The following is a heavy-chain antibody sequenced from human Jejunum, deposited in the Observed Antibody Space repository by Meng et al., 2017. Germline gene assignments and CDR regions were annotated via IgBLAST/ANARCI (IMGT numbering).Heavy chain of an antibody. V-gene: IGHV1-18*01. Sequence: GPLVGSVAVVKKAGASVKGSCKAFGYIYTNYGISWVRQAPGQGLEWLGWSGAYNGNTNYAQRLQDRVTMTTDTSTSTAYMELRSLRSDDTAVYYCARTLPHSSGDKRGLNYWGQGTLVTVSS. CDR3: ARTLPHSSGDKRGLNY. CDR2: SGAYNGNT. CDR1: GYIYTNYG. D-gene: IGHD1-26*01. J-gene: IGHJ4*02.